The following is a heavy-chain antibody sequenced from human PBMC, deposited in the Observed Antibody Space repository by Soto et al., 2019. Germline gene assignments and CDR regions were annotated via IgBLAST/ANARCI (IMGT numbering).Heavy chain of an antibody. J-gene: IGHJ4*02. CDR1: GFTFNNYA. CDR3: ATGRLAGNFDY. V-gene: IGHV3-23*01. CDR2: ISATGAST. Sequence: EVQVLDSGGGLVQPGGSLRLSCAASGFTFNNYAMNWVRQAPGKGLEWVATISATGASTYYADSVKGPFTTSRDNSKDSLYLQLNSLTVEHTTVYYCATGRLAGNFDYWGQGTQV.